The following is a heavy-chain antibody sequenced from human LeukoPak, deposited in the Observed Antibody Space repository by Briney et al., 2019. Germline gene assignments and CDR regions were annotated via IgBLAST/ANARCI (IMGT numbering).Heavy chain of an antibody. CDR1: GFTFSSYE. V-gene: IGHV3-74*01. Sequence: GGSLRLSCAASGFTFSSYEMTWVRQTPGKGLVWVSRINSDGSSTNYADNVKGRFTISRDNAKNTLYLQMNSLRAEDTAVYYCARGVIMTLPWGQGTLVTVSS. D-gene: IGHD3-10*01. CDR2: INSDGSST. CDR3: ARGVIMTLP. J-gene: IGHJ5*02.